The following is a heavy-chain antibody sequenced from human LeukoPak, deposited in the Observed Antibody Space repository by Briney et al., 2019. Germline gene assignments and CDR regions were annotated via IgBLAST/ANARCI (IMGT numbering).Heavy chain of an antibody. V-gene: IGHV3-48*04. Sequence: GGSLRLSCAASGFTFSSYSMNWVRQAPGKGLEWVSYISSSSSSIYYADSVKGRFTISRDNAKNSLYLQMNSLRAEDTAVYYCARNWGVDPFDYWGQGTLVTVSS. D-gene: IGHD7-27*01. CDR3: ARNWGVDPFDY. CDR1: GFTFSSYS. CDR2: ISSSSSSI. J-gene: IGHJ4*02.